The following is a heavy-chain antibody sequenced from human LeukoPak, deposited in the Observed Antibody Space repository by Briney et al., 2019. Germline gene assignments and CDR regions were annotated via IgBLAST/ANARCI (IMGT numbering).Heavy chain of an antibody. CDR2: FYSSGST. CDR1: GGSINNGRYY. V-gene: IGHV4-39*02. D-gene: IGHD2-21*01. CDR3: ARLFHPVSYALDA. Sequence: PSETLSLTCSVSGGSINNGRYYWGWIRQPPGKGLEWIGSFYSSGSTYYSPSLKSRLTISEDTSKNHFSLKLSSVTAADTAVYYCARLFHPVSYALDAWGQGTTVTVSS. J-gene: IGHJ6*02.